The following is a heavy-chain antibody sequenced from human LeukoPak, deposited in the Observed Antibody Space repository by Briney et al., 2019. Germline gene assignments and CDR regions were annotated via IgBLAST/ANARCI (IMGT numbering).Heavy chain of an antibody. CDR1: GYTFTSYG. V-gene: IGHV1-18*01. J-gene: IGHJ4*02. CDR3: ARRGGGGDYYGSGDY. Sequence: ASVKVSCKASGYTFTSYGISWVRQAPGQGLEWMGWISAYNGNTNYAQKLQGRVTMTTDTSTSTAYMELRSLRSDDTAVYYCARRGGGGDYYGSGDYWGQGTLVAVSS. CDR2: ISAYNGNT. D-gene: IGHD3-10*01.